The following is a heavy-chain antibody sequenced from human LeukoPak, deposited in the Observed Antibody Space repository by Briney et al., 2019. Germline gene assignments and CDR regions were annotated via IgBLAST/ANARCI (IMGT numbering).Heavy chain of an antibody. CDR2: ISAYNGNT. CDR1: GYTFTSYG. CDR3: ARDSRMATPQPFDY. Sequence: GASVKVSCKASGYTFTSYGISWVRQAPGQGLEWMGWISAYNGNTNYAQKLQGRVTMTTDTSTSTAYMELRSLRSDDTAVYYCARDSRMATPQPFDYWGQGILVTVSS. V-gene: IGHV1-18*01. D-gene: IGHD5-24*01. J-gene: IGHJ4*02.